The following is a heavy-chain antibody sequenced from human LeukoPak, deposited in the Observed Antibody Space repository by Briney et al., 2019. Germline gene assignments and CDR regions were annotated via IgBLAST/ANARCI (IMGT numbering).Heavy chain of an antibody. CDR3: ARVFGSSGSHLPGDY. J-gene: IGHJ4*02. Sequence: ASVKVSCKASGYTFTGYYIHWVRQAPGQGLEWMGWINPNSGNTNYAQKFQGRVTMTRDTSITTAYMELSSLRSDDTAVYYCARVFGSSGSHLPGDYWGQGTLVTVSS. CDR1: GYTFTGYY. V-gene: IGHV1-2*02. D-gene: IGHD6-19*01. CDR2: INPNSGNT.